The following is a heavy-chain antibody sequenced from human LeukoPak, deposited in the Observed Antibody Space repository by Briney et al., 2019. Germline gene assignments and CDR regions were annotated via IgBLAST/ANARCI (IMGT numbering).Heavy chain of an antibody. Sequence: PGGSLRLSCAASGFTFSNYAMHWVRQAPGKGLEWVAVISYDGSNTYYADSVKGRFTISRDHSKNTVSLQMNSLRPEDTALYYCARYSGNYGFDYWGQGTLVTVSS. J-gene: IGHJ4*02. CDR2: ISYDGSNT. V-gene: IGHV3-30-3*01. CDR1: GFTFSNYA. CDR3: ARYSGNYGFDY. D-gene: IGHD1-26*01.